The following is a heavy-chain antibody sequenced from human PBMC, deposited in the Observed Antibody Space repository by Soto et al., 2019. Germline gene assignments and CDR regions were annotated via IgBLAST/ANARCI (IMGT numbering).Heavy chain of an antibody. D-gene: IGHD4-17*01. CDR1: GFSLSNSGVG. V-gene: IGHV2-5*02. CDR2: IYGDNAK. CDR3: AHCTLHDYGDYDPGNSHVFAS. J-gene: IGHJ4*02. Sequence: QITLKESGPSPVKPTQTLTVTCTFSGFSLSNSGVGVAWIRQPPGKPLEGLALIYGDNAKRYSPSLKTRLTSTKDTSKNQVVLTMTNMDPVDTATYYCAHCTLHDYGDYDPGNSHVFASWGQGTLVTVSS.